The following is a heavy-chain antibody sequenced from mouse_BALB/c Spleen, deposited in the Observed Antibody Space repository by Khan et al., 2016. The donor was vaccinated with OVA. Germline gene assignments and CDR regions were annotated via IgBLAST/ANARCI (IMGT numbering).Heavy chain of an antibody. CDR3: TRWSYWWAY. D-gene: IGHD2-12*01. V-gene: IGHV1S22*01. CDR1: GYTFTSYW. Sequence: LQQSGSELVRPGASVKLSCKASGYTFTSYWMHWVKQRPGQGLEWIGDIYPGSGSTNYDEKFKSKATLTVDTSSSTAYMQLSSLTSEDSAVYYCTRWSYWWAYWGQGTLVTVSA. J-gene: IGHJ3*01. CDR2: IYPGSGST.